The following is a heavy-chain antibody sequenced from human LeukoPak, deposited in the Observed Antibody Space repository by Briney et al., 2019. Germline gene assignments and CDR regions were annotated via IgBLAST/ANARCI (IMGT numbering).Heavy chain of an antibody. CDR1: GYTFTSYA. J-gene: IGHJ4*02. D-gene: IGHD3-22*01. CDR3: ARLGNTYYYDSRGGVDY. CDR2: INTNTGNP. Sequence: ASVKVSCKASGYTFTSYAMNWVRQAPGQGLEWMGWINTNTGNPTYAQGFTGRFAFSLDTSVSTAYLQISSLKAEDTAVYYCARLGNTYYYDSRGGVDYWGQGTLVTVSS. V-gene: IGHV7-4-1*02.